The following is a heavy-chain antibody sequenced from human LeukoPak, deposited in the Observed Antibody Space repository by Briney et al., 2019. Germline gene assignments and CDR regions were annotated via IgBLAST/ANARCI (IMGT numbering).Heavy chain of an antibody. CDR2: IKSEGSGGTT. D-gene: IGHD2-8*01. V-gene: IGHV3-15*01. CDR3: TTVIMGTPKDDY. CDR1: GFPFSPAW. Sequence: GGSLRLSCAGSGFPFSPAWMSWVRQAPGKGLEWVGRIKSEGSGGTTDYAAPVKGRFTVSRDDSKNTVYLQMNSLKTEDTAVYYCTTVIMGTPKDDYWGQGTLVTVSS. J-gene: IGHJ4*02.